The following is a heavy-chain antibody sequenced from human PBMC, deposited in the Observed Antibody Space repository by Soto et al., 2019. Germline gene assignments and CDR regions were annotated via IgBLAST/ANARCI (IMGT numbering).Heavy chain of an antibody. J-gene: IGHJ5*02. Sequence: QVQLQESGPGLVKPSETLSLTCTVSGGSISSYYWSWIRQPPGQGLEWIGYSYYSGSTNYNPSLKSRVTISVGTSKNQFSLTLSSLTAADTAVYSCARRNGDYHTRAYNWFDPWGQGTLVTVSS. CDR3: ARRNGDYHTRAYNWFDP. D-gene: IGHD4-17*01. CDR2: SYYSGST. CDR1: GGSISSYY. V-gene: IGHV4-59*12.